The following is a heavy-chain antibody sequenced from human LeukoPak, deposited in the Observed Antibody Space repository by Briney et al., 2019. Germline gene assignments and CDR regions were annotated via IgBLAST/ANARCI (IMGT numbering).Heavy chain of an antibody. CDR2: IYYSGST. Sequence: SETLSLTCTVSGGSISSYYWSWIRQPPGKGLEWIGYIYYSGSTNYNPSLKSRVTISVDTSKNQFSLKLSSVTAADTAVYYCARDYNSVTHWFFDLWGRGTLVTVSP. CDR1: GGSISSYY. CDR3: ARDYNSVTHWFFDL. J-gene: IGHJ2*01. V-gene: IGHV4-59*01. D-gene: IGHD4-17*01.